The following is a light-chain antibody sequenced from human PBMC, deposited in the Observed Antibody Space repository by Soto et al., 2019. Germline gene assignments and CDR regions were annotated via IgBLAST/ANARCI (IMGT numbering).Light chain of an antibody. V-gene: IGKV1-39*01. J-gene: IGKJ4*01. Sequence: DIQMTQSPSSLSASVGDRVTITCRASQSIRKYLNWYQQKPGKAPKLLIYDTSSLQSGVPSRFSGSGSGTDFTLTISSLQPEDFATYYCQQSYSALTFGGGTKVEIK. CDR1: QSIRKY. CDR3: QQSYSALT. CDR2: DTS.